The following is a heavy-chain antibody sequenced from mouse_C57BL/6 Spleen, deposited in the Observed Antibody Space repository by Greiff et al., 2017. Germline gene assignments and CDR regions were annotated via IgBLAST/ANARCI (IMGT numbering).Heavy chain of an antibody. V-gene: IGHV7-3*01. D-gene: IGHD2-3*01. J-gene: IGHJ1*03. CDR3: ARSSYDGDWYFDV. CDR2: IRNKANGYTT. Sequence: DVKLVESGGGLVQPGGSLSLSCAASGFTFTDYYMSWVRQPPGKALEWLGFIRNKANGYTTEYSASVKGRFTISRDNSQSILYLQMNALRAEDSATYYCARSSYDGDWYFDVWGTGTTVTVSS. CDR1: GFTFTDYY.